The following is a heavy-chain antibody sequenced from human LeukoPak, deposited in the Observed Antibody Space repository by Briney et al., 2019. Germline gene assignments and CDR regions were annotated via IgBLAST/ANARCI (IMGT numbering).Heavy chain of an antibody. V-gene: IGHV1-2*02. CDR1: GYTFTGYY. J-gene: IGHJ4*02. CDR3: ARDERAAAGGTEGYFDY. Sequence: ASVKVSCKASGYTFTGYYMHWVRQAPGQGLEWMGWINPNSGGTNYAQKFQGRVTMTRDTSISTAYMELSRLRSDDTAVYYCARDERAAAGGTEGYFDYWGQGTLVTVSS. CDR2: INPNSGGT. D-gene: IGHD6-13*01.